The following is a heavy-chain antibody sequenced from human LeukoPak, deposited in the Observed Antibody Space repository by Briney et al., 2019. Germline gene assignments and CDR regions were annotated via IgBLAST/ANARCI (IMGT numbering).Heavy chain of an antibody. D-gene: IGHD4-11*01. V-gene: IGHV1-2*02. CDR1: GYTFTSYY. Sequence: ASVKVSCKTSGYTFTSYYIHWVRQAPGQGLEWMGWINPGSGGTIYAQKFQGRVTMTRFTSINIAYMELRSLTSDDTAVYYCARSPDYSRFDYWGQGALVTVSS. CDR3: ARSPDYSRFDY. CDR2: INPGSGGT. J-gene: IGHJ4*02.